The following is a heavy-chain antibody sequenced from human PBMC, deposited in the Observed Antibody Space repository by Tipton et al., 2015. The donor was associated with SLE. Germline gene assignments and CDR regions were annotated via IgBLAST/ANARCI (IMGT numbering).Heavy chain of an antibody. CDR3: ARGSTVYPYYMDV. V-gene: IGHV4-61*02. D-gene: IGHD4-11*01. Sequence: TLSLTCTVSGASIRSGSYFYNWIRQPAGRGLEWIGRIYTSGSTNYNPSLKGRVTISFDTSKNHFSLRLTSVSAADTAVYYCARGSTVYPYYMDVCGEGTTVTVSS. CDR1: GASIRSGSYF. J-gene: IGHJ6*03. CDR2: IYTSGST.